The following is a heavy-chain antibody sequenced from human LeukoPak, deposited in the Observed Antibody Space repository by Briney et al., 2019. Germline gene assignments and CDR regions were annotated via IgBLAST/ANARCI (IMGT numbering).Heavy chain of an antibody. J-gene: IGHJ4*02. CDR3: AVPLSSGWSEHPDY. V-gene: IGHV3-30-3*01. CDR2: ISYDGSNK. D-gene: IGHD6-19*01. CDR1: GFTFSSYA. Sequence: GGSLRLSCAASGFTFSSYAMHWVRQAPGKGLEWVAVISYDGSNKYYADSVKGRFTISRDNSKNTLYLQMNSLRAEDTAVYYCAVPLSSGWSEHPDYWGQGTLVTVSS.